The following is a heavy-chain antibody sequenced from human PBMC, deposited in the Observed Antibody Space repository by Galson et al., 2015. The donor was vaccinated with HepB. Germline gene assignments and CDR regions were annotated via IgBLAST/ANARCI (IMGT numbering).Heavy chain of an antibody. CDR3: ARDGSAYDKRKDNGMDV. D-gene: IGHD5-12*01. V-gene: IGHV1-69*04. CDR2: IIPILGIT. J-gene: IGHJ6*02. Sequence: SVKVSCKASGGSFSSYVISWVRQAPGQGLEWMGRIIPILGITDYAQKLQGRVTITADKSTSTAYIDLSSLRSEDTAVYYCARDGSAYDKRKDNGMDVWGQGTTVTVSS. CDR1: GGSFSSYV.